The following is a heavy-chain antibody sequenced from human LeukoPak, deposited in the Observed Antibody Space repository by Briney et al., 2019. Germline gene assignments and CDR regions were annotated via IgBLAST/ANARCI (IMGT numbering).Heavy chain of an antibody. J-gene: IGHJ4*02. V-gene: IGHV3-23*01. Sequence: GGSLRLSCAASGFTFSSYAMSWVRQAPGKGLEWVSAISGSGGSTYYADSVKGRFTISRDNSKNTLYLQMNSLRAEDTAVYYCAKSLGDFLEWLLYDYWGQGTLVTVSS. CDR3: AKSLGDFLEWLLYDY. CDR2: ISGSGGST. CDR1: GFTFSSYA. D-gene: IGHD3-3*01.